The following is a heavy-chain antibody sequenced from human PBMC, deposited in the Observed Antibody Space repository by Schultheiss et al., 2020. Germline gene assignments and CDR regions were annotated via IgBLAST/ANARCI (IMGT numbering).Heavy chain of an antibody. Sequence: GGSLRLSCAASGFTVSSNYMSWVRQAPGKGLEWVSVIYSGGSTYYADSVKGRFTISRDNSKNTLYLQMNSLRAEDTAVYYCARGDKYYDILTGYYPPFDYWGQGTLVTVSA. CDR3: ARGDKYYDILTGYYPPFDY. CDR2: IYSGGST. J-gene: IGHJ4*02. D-gene: IGHD3-9*01. CDR1: GFTVSSNY. V-gene: IGHV3-53*01.